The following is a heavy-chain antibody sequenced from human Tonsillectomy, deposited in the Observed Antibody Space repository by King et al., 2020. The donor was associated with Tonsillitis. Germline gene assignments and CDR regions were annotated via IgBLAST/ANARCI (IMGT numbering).Heavy chain of an antibody. D-gene: IGHD2-15*01. Sequence: VQLVESGGGVVQPGRSLRLSCAASGFSFSSYGMHWVRQAPGKGLEWVAVISYDGSNKYYADSVKGRFTISRDNSKNTLYLQMNSLRAEDTAVYYCAKDSAETRQAIVVVVTAYYFDYWGQGTLVTVSS. V-gene: IGHV3-30*18. CDR2: ISYDGSNK. J-gene: IGHJ4*02. CDR1: GFSFSSYG. CDR3: AKDSAETRQAIVVVVTAYYFDY.